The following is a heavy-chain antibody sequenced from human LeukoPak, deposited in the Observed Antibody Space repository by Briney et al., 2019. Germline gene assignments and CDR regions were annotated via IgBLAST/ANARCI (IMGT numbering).Heavy chain of an antibody. CDR1: GYTFTSYY. CDR2: INPSGGST. D-gene: IGHD4-17*01. V-gene: IGHV1-46*01. CDR3: AREATVTTSFDY. J-gene: IGHJ4*02. Sequence: ASVKVSCKASGYTFTSYYMHWVRQAPGQGLEWMGIINPSGGSTSYAQKFQGRVTMTRDTSTSTVYMELSGLRSEDTAVYYCAREATVTTSFDYWGQGTLVTVSS.